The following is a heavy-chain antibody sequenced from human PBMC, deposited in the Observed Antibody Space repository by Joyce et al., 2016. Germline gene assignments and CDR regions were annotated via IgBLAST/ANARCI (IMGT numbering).Heavy chain of an antibody. D-gene: IGHD6-13*01. CDR1: GFRFSSYG. V-gene: IGHV3-30*03. CDR3: ARGGAAVGKLSAYGMDV. Sequence: QVQLVESGGGVVQPGRSLRLSCAASGFRFSSYGMHWVRQAPGKGLDWVAGISYDGSNKNHADSVKGRFTIARDNSKTTLYLQMSSLRAEDTAVYFCARGGAAVGKLSAYGMDVWGQGTTVTVSS. J-gene: IGHJ6*02. CDR2: ISYDGSNK.